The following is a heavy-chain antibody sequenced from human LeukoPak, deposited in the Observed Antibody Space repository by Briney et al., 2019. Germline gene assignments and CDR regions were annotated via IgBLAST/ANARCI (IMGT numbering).Heavy chain of an antibody. V-gene: IGHV1-2*02. Sequence: ASVKVSCKASGYTFTGCYMHWVRQAPGQGLEWMGWINPNSGGTNYAQKFQGRVTMTRDTSISTAYMELSRLRSDDTAVYYCARVKGSGSSKPQYYFDYWGQGTLVTVSS. CDR2: INPNSGGT. CDR3: ARVKGSGSSKPQYYFDY. J-gene: IGHJ4*02. D-gene: IGHD6-13*01. CDR1: GYTFTGCY.